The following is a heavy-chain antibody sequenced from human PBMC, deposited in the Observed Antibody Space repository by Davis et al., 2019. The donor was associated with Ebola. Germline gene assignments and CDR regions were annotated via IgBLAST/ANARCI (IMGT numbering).Heavy chain of an antibody. J-gene: IGHJ4*02. CDR1: GYSITNGYF. D-gene: IGHD5-18*01. CDR3: ARDSRRGFGSYGIDY. CDR2: IYYSGNT. V-gene: IGHV4-38-2*02. Sequence: SETLSLTCGVSGYSITNGYFWGWVRQPPGKGLEWIGNIYYSGNTYYTPSLKSRATISVDTSKNQFSLNLKSVTAADTAVYYCARDSRRGFGSYGIDYWGQGTLVTVSS.